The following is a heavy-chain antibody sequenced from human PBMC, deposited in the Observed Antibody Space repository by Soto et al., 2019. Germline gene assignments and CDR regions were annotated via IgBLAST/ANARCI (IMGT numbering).Heavy chain of an antibody. CDR1: GFTFSSYS. Sequence: GGSLRLSCAASGFTFSSYSMNWVRQAPGKGLEWVSYISSSSSTIYYADSVKGRFTISRDNAKNSLYLQMNSLRAEDTAVYYCAREGLVIGYYYMDVWGKGTTVTVSS. CDR2: ISSSSSTI. CDR3: AREGLVIGYYYMDV. J-gene: IGHJ6*03. D-gene: IGHD3-9*01. V-gene: IGHV3-48*01.